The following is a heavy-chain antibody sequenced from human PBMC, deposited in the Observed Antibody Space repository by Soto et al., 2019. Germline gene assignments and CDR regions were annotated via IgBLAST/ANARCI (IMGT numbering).Heavy chain of an antibody. CDR3: ARAIKRWEVHYYFDY. CDR2: IVVISNTA. J-gene: IGHJ4*02. V-gene: IGHV1-69*06. Sequence: QVVLLQSGAEVQEPGSSVRVSCEVSGSTFNNFAFSWVRQAPGHGPEWMGGIVVISNTADYSQRFQDRVTITADTSTNTLYMELGSLTFEDTAVYYCARAIKRWEVHYYFDYWGQVTLVTVSS. CDR1: GSTFNNFA. D-gene: IGHD1-26*01.